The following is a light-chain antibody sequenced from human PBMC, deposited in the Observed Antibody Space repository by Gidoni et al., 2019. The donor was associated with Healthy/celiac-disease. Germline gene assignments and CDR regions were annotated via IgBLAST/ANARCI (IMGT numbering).Light chain of an antibody. V-gene: IGKV1-39*01. CDR2: AAS. Sequence: DIQMTHSPPSLSASVGDRVTISCRASQSISSYLNWYQQKPGKAPKLLIYAASSLQSGVPSRFSGGGSGTDFTLTISSLQPEDVATYYCQQSYSTPGTFXQXTKLEIK. CDR3: QQSYSTPGT. CDR1: QSISSY. J-gene: IGKJ2*02.